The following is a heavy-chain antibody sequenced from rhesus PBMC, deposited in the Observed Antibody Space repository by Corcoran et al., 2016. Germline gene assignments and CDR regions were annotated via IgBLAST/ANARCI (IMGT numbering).Heavy chain of an antibody. CDR2: IYGSGRST. CDR3: ASLLAAAPKWYYFDD. V-gene: IGHV4-65*02. D-gene: IGHD6-25*01. CDR1: GGSISSSNW. J-gene: IGHJ4*01. Sequence: QVQLQESGPGLVTPSATLSLTCAVSGGSISSSNWWSWIRQPPGKGLGWSGRIYGSGRSTDYNPSLKSRVTISTDPSKNQCSRKLSSVTAADTAVYYCASLLAAAPKWYYFDDWGQGVLVTVSS.